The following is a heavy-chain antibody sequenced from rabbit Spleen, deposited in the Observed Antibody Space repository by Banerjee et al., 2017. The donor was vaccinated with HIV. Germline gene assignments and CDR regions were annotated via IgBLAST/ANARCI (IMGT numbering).Heavy chain of an antibody. CDR1: GFSFSSSGN. CDR2: INTDDTGRT. CDR3: ARREYPSNSAYYNL. J-gene: IGHJ4*01. Sequence: QEQLVESGGGLVKPEGSLTLTCKASGFSFSSSGNMCCVRQAPGEGLELIACINTDDTGRTYYASWAKGRFTISKASSPAVTLQMTSLTAADTATYFCARREYPSNSAYYNLWGQGTLVTVS. D-gene: IGHD1-1*01. V-gene: IGHV1S45*01.